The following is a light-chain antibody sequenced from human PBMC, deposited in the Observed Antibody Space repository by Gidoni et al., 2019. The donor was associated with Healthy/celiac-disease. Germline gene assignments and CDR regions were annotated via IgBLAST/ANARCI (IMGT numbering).Light chain of an antibody. V-gene: IGKV3-20*01. Sequence: EIVLTQSPGTLSLSPGERATLSCRASQCVSSSYLAWYQQKPGQAPRLLIYGASSRATGIPDRFSGSGSGTDFTLTISRLEPEDFAVYYCQQYGSSSTWTFGQGTKVEIK. CDR3: QQYGSSSTWT. J-gene: IGKJ1*01. CDR1: QCVSSSY. CDR2: GAS.